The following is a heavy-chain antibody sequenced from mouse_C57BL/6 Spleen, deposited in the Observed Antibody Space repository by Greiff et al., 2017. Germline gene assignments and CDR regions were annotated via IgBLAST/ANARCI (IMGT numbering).Heavy chain of an antibody. Sequence: QVQLQQPGTELVKPGASVKLSCKASGYTFPSYWMHWVKQRPGQGLEWIGNINPSNGGTNYNEKFKSKATLTVDKSSSPAYMQLSSLTSEDSVVYYCARFDYDEGFFDYWGQGTTLTVSS. J-gene: IGHJ2*01. CDR1: GYTFPSYW. V-gene: IGHV1-53*01. CDR2: INPSNGGT. D-gene: IGHD2-4*01. CDR3: ARFDYDEGFFDY.